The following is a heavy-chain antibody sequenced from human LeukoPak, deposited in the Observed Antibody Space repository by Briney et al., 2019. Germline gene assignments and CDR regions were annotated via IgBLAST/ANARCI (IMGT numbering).Heavy chain of an antibody. D-gene: IGHD3-16*01. CDR2: INPSGGST. V-gene: IGHV1-46*01. CDR1: GYTFTSYY. J-gene: IGHJ5*02. Sequence: ASVKVSCKASGYTFTSYYMHWVRQAPGQGLEWMGIINPSGGSTSYAQKFQGRVTMTRDMSTSTVYMELSSLRSEDTAVYYCARDKINDYVWGSYKGNWFDPWGQGTLVTVSS. CDR3: ARDKINDYVWGSYKGNWFDP.